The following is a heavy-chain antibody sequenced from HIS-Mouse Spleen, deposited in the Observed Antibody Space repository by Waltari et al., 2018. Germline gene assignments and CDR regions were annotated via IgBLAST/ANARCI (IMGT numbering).Heavy chain of an antibody. D-gene: IGHD6-13*01. CDR3: ARESPYSSSWYDWYFDL. Sequence: QLQLQESGPGLVKPSETLSLTCTVSGGSISSSSYYWGWIRQPPGKGLEWIGSIYYRGGTYDNPSMKSRVTISVDTSKNQFSLKLSSMTAADTAVYYCARESPYSSSWYDWYFDLWGRGTLVTVSS. CDR1: GGSISSSSYY. CDR2: IYYRGGT. V-gene: IGHV4-39*07. J-gene: IGHJ2*01.